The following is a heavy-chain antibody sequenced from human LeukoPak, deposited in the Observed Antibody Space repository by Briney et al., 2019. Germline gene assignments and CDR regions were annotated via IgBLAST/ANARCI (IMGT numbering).Heavy chain of an antibody. CDR3: ARAVARGPFDY. J-gene: IGHJ4*02. Sequence: SETLSLTCTVSGGSISSGGYYWSWIRQHPGKGLEWIGYIYYSGSTYYNPSLKSRVTISVDTSKNQFSLKLSSVTAADTAVYYSARAVARGPFDYWGQGTLVTVSS. D-gene: IGHD6-6*01. CDR2: IYYSGST. CDR1: GGSISSGGYY. V-gene: IGHV4-31*03.